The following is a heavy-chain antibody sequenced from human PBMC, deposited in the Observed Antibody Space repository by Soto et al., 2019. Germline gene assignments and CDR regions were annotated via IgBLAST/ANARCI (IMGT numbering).Heavy chain of an antibody. CDR3: ARETTSHYYYYGMDV. V-gene: IGHV1-2*04. Sequence: GASVKVSCKASGYTFTGYYMRWVRQAPGQGLEWMGWINPNSGGTNYAQKFQGWVTMTRDTSISTAYMELSRLRSDDTAVYYCARETTSHYYYYGMDVWGQGTTVTVSS. CDR1: GYTFTGYY. D-gene: IGHD4-4*01. CDR2: INPNSGGT. J-gene: IGHJ6*02.